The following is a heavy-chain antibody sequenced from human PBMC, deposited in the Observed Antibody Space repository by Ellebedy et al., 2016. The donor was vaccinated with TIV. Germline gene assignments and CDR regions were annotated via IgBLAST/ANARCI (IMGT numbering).Heavy chain of an antibody. CDR1: GFMFDDYA. V-gene: IGHV3-9*01. J-gene: IGHJ4*02. D-gene: IGHD3-10*01. CDR3: AKDGAMVWGVHPLDC. Sequence: SLKISCAASGFMFDDYAMHWVRQAPGKGLEWVSGISWNSDSIGYADSVKGRFTISRDNGRNSLYLQMNSLRAEDTAFYYCAKDGAMVWGVHPLDCWGQGTLVTVSS. CDR2: ISWNSDSI.